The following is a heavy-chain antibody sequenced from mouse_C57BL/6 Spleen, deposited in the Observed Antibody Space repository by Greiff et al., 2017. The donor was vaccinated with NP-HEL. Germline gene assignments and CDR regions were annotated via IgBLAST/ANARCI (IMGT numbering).Heavy chain of an antibody. CDR3: TRDFITTVEGLDY. D-gene: IGHD1-1*01. V-gene: IGHV14-4*01. Sequence: EVQLQQSGAELVRPGASVKLSCTASGFNIKDDYMHWVKQRPEQGLEWIGWIDPENGDTEYASKFQGQATITADTSSNTAYLQLSSLTSEDTAVYDFTRDFITTVEGLDYWGQGTTLTVSS. CDR2: IDPENGDT. CDR1: GFNIKDDY. J-gene: IGHJ2*01.